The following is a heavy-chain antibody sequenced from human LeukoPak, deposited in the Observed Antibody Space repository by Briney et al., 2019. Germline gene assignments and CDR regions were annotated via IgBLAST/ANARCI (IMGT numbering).Heavy chain of an antibody. CDR2: INHSGST. CDR1: GGSVSSGSYY. CDR3: ARGEEWIQLWLTSNWFDP. D-gene: IGHD5-18*01. V-gene: IGHV4-61*01. Sequence: SETLSLTCTVSGGSVSSGSYYWSWIRQPPGKGLEWIGEINHSGSTNYNPSLKSRVTISVDTSKNQFSLKLSSVTAADTAVYYCARGEEWIQLWLTSNWFDPWGQGTLVTVSS. J-gene: IGHJ5*02.